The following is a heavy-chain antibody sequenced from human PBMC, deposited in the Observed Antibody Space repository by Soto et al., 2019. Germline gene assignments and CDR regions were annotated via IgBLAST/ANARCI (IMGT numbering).Heavy chain of an antibody. CDR1: GFTFSSYA. Sequence: GESLKISCAASGFTFSSYAMSWVRQAPGKGLEWVSAISGSGGSTYYADSVKGRFTISRDNSKNTLYLQMNSLRAEDTAVYYCARAIYCSGGSCLNYWGQGTLVTVSS. J-gene: IGHJ4*02. D-gene: IGHD2-15*01. CDR3: ARAIYCSGGSCLNY. V-gene: IGHV3-23*01. CDR2: ISGSGGST.